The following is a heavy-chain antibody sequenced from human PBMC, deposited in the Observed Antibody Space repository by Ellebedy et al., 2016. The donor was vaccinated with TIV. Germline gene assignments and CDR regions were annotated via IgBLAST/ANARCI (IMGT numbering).Heavy chain of an antibody. CDR2: IHPGDSDS. D-gene: IGHD3-16*01. CDR1: GYNFTTYW. CDR3: ARLGGGNLPRLQHYYYGMDV. V-gene: IGHV5-51*01. J-gene: IGHJ6*02. Sequence: GESLKISCKGSGYNFTTYWIGWVRQMPGKGLEWVGMIHPGDSDSRNSPSFQSQVNISADKAISAAYLQWSSLKASDTAMYYCARLGGGNLPRLQHYYYGMDVWGQGTSVTVSS.